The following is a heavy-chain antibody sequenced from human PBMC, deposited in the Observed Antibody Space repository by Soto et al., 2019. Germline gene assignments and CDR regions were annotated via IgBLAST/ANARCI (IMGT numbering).Heavy chain of an antibody. Sequence: QVQLQESGPGLVKPSQTLSLTCTVSGGSIRSGDYYWSWIRQPPGKGLEWIGYIYYTGSTRYNPSLKSRATISVDTSKNQFSLKLSSVTATDTAVYYCARDLSYGDYVYWSQGTLVTVSS. D-gene: IGHD4-17*01. J-gene: IGHJ4*02. V-gene: IGHV4-30-4*01. CDR3: ARDLSYGDYVY. CDR2: IYYTGST. CDR1: GGSIRSGDYY.